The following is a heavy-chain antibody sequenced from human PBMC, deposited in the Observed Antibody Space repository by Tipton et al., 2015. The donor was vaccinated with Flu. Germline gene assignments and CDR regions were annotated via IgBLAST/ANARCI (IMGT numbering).Heavy chain of an antibody. CDR1: GYTFTGYY. J-gene: IGHJ6*02. CDR3: ARDQEYITIFGVAPYGMDV. D-gene: IGHD3-3*01. Sequence: QVQLVQSGAEVKKPGASVKVSCKASGYTFTGYYMHWVRQAPGQGLEWMGWINPNSGGTDYAQKFQGRVTMTRDTSISTAYMELSRLRSDDTAVYYCARDQEYITIFGVAPYGMDVWGQGTTVTVSS. V-gene: IGHV1-2*02. CDR2: INPNSGGT.